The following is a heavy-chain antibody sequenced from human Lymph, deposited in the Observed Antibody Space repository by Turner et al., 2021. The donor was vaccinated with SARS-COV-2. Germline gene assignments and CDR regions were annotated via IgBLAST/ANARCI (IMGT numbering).Heavy chain of an antibody. CDR1: GFPFSSYG. V-gene: IGHV3-33*01. D-gene: IGHD3-22*01. J-gene: IGHJ4*02. Sequence: QVQLVESGGGVVQPGRSLRLSRAASGFPFSSYGMHWVRQAPGKGLEWVAFIWYDGSNKYYADSVKGRFTISRDNSKNTLYLQMNSLRAEDTAVYYCARGIYDSGGYLSYYFDYWGQGTLVTVSS. CDR2: IWYDGSNK. CDR3: ARGIYDSGGYLSYYFDY.